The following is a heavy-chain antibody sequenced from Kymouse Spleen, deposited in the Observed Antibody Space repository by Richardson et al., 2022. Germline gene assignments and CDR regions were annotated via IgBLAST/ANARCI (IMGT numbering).Heavy chain of an antibody. D-gene: IGHD3-10*01. V-gene: IGHV1-8*01. J-gene: IGHJ6*02. Sequence: QVQLVQSGAEVKKPGASVKVSCKASGYTFTSYDINWVRQATGQGLEWMGWMNPNSGNTGYAQKFQGRVTMTRNTSISTAYMELSSLRSEDTAVYYCARVDYGSGSYYLYYYYYGMDVWGQGTTVTVSS. CDR3: ARVDYGSGSYYLYYYYYGMDV. CDR1: GYTFTSYD. CDR2: MNPNSGNT.